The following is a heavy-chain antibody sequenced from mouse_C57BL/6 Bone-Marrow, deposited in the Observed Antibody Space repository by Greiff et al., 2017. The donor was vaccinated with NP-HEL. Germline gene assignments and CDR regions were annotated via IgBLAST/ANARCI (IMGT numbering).Heavy chain of an antibody. J-gene: IGHJ3*01. D-gene: IGHD2-4*01. CDR2: INPGSGGT. Sequence: ESGAELVRPGTSVKVSCKASGYAFTNYLIEWVKQRPGQGLEWIGVINPGSGGTNYNEKFKGKATLTADKSSSTAYMQLSSLTSEDSAVYFCARRDYDEAYWGQGTLVTVSA. CDR3: ARRDYDEAY. V-gene: IGHV1-54*01. CDR1: GYAFTNYL.